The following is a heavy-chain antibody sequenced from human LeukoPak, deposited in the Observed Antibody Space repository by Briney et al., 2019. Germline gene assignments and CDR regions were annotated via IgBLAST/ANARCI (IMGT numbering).Heavy chain of an antibody. Sequence: GGSLRLSCAASGFTFSSYGMHWVRQAPGKGLEWVAVIWYDGSNKYYADSVKGRSTISRDNSKNTLYLQMNSLRAEDTAVYYCATSIAARYDAFDIWGQGTMVTVSS. CDR2: IWYDGSNK. D-gene: IGHD6-6*01. CDR3: ATSIAARYDAFDI. J-gene: IGHJ3*02. V-gene: IGHV3-33*01. CDR1: GFTFSSYG.